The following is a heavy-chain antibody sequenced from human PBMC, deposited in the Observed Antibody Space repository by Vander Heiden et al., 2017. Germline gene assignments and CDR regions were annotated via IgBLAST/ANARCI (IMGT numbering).Heavy chain of an antibody. V-gene: IGHV3-23*01. CDR2: ISDSSDIT. CDR1: GVTFSNYA. CDR3: VKLTLDY. Sequence: EVQMLESGGGLVQPGRSLRLSCAASGVTFSNYAMSWVRQAQGKGLEWVSVISDSSDITYYADSVKGRFTISRDNSKNTLYRQMNSLRAEDTAIYYCVKLTLDYWGQGTLVTVSS. J-gene: IGHJ4*02.